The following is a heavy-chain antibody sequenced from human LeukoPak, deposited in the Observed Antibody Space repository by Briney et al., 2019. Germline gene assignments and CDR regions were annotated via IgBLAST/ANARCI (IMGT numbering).Heavy chain of an antibody. CDR2: IYYSGST. V-gene: IGHV4-39*01. D-gene: IGHD6-19*01. CDR1: GGSISSSSYY. J-gene: IGHJ6*02. CDR3: ARRPPLIAVAGDYYYGMDV. Sequence: SETLSLTCTVSGGSISSSSYYWGWIRQPPGKGLERIGSIYYSGSTYYNPSLKSRVTISVDTSKNQFSLKLSSVTAADTAVYYCARRPPLIAVAGDYYYGMDVWGQGTTVTVSS.